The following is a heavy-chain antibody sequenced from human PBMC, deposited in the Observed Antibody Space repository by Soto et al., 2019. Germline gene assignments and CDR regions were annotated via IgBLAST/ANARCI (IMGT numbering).Heavy chain of an antibody. CDR3: AREVGVGSSNYDYIWGSYRYYFDY. J-gene: IGHJ4*02. D-gene: IGHD3-16*02. V-gene: IGHV3-64*01. CDR1: GFTFSSYA. Sequence: GGSLRLSCAASGFTFSSYAMHWVRQAPGKGLEYVSAISSNGGSTYYANSVKGRFTISRDNSKNTLYLQMGSLRAEDMAVYYCAREVGVGSSNYDYIWGSYRYYFDYWGQGTLVTVSS. CDR2: ISSNGGST.